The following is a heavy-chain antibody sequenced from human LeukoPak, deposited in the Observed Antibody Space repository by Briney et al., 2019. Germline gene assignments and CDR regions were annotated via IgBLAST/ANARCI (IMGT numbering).Heavy chain of an antibody. CDR3: ARGVWSSHNKEYFFDY. CDR1: GFTFSHHA. J-gene: IGHJ4*02. D-gene: IGHD6-19*01. Sequence: GASVKVSCKASGFTFSHHAMNWVRQAPGQRLEWMGWINAGNGKTKYSQKFQDRVTITRDISASTAYMELNSLRSEDTAVYYCARGVWSSHNKEYFFDYWGQGTLVTVSS. V-gene: IGHV1-3*01. CDR2: INAGNGKT.